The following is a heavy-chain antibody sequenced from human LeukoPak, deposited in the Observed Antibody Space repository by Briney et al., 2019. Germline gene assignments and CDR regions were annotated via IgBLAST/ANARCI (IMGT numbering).Heavy chain of an antibody. CDR2: IYYSGST. CDR1: GGSISSGGYY. D-gene: IGHD3-10*01. Sequence: PSQTLSLTCTVSGGSISSGGYYWSWIRQHPGKGLEWIGYIYYSGSTYYNPSLKGRVTISVDTSKNQFSLKLSSVPAADTAVYYCASRRGGYYYYGMDVWGKGTTVTVSS. CDR3: ASRRGGYYYYGMDV. V-gene: IGHV4-31*03. J-gene: IGHJ6*04.